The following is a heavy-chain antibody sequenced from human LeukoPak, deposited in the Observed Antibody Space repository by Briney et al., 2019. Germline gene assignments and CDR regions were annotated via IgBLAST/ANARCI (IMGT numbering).Heavy chain of an antibody. D-gene: IGHD4-23*01. CDR3: ARDDYGGDWDYFDY. CDR1: GYTFNSYD. V-gene: IGHV1-18*01. Sequence: ASVKVSCKASGYTFNSYDISWVRQAPGQGLEWMAWISTYNGNTNYAQKLQGRVTMTRDTSTGTAYMELRSLRSDDTAVYYCARDDYGGDWDYFDYWGQGTLVTVSS. CDR2: ISTYNGNT. J-gene: IGHJ4*02.